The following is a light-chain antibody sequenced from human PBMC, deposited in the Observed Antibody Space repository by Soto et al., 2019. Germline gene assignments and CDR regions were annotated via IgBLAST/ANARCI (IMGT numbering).Light chain of an antibody. Sequence: ESVLTQSPGNLSLSPGERASLSCRASQTVSSSYVAGYQQPPGQEPRLPGDGISTRAAGIPDRFRGSGAGTDFTLTITRLEPEDFAVYYCQQRSSWPPTFGQGTRLEIK. J-gene: IGKJ5*01. CDR1: QTVSSSY. CDR3: QQRSSWPPT. CDR2: GIS. V-gene: IGKV3D-20*02.